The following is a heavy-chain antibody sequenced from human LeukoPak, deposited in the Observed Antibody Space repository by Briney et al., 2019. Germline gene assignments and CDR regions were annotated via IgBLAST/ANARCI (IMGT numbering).Heavy chain of an antibody. V-gene: IGHV3-23*01. CDR1: GFTFSSYA. CDR3: AKPDDSSGYYYFDY. Sequence: GGSLRLSCAASGFTFSSYAMSWVRQATGKGLEWVSAISGSGGSTYYADSVKGRFTISRDNSKNTLYLQMNSLRAEDTAVYYCAKPDDSSGYYYFDYWGQGTLVTVSS. J-gene: IGHJ4*02. D-gene: IGHD3-22*01. CDR2: ISGSGGST.